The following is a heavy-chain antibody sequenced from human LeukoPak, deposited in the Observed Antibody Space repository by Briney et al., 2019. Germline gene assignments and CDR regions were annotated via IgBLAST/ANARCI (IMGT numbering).Heavy chain of an antibody. V-gene: IGHV4-34*01. CDR1: GGSFSGYY. CDR3: ARSRPLRILLWFGDYWFDP. Sequence: SETLSLTCAVYGGSFSGYYWSWIRQPPGKGLEWIGEINHSGSTNYNPSLKSRVTISVDTSKNQLSLKLSSVTAADTAVYYCARSRPLRILLWFGDYWFDPWGQGTLVTVSS. J-gene: IGHJ5*02. CDR2: INHSGST. D-gene: IGHD3-10*01.